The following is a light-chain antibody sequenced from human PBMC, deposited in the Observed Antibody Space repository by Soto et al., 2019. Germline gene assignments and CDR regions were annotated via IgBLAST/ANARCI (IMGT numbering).Light chain of an antibody. CDR1: QSISNFH. CDR3: KYYGTSVT. Sequence: EIVVTQSPGTLSLSPGERATLSCRASQSISNFHLAWYQQKPGQAPRLLIYGTSTRATGGIADRFSGSGSGTDFTLTISRLEPEDFAVYYCKYYGTSVTFGGATRWIS. J-gene: IGKJ4*01. V-gene: IGKV3-20*01. CDR2: GTS.